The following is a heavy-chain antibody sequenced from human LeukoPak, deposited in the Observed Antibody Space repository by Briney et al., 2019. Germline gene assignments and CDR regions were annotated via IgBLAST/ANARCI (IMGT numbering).Heavy chain of an antibody. D-gene: IGHD3-3*02. CDR1: GFSVSLNY. CDR2: LYSGSDT. V-gene: IGHV3-53*01. J-gene: IGHJ2*01. CDR3: ARVGDHFHWYLDL. Sequence: TGGSLRLSCAASGFSVSLNYMNWVRQAPGKGLEWVSILYSGSDTYYADSVKGRFTISRDSSKNMLFLHMNSLRAEDTAVYYCARVGDHFHWYLDLWGRGTLVTVSP.